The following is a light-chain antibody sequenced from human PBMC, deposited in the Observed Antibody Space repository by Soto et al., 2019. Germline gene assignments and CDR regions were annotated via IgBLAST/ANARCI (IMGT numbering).Light chain of an antibody. CDR2: KAS. CDR3: QQYNSYSPLT. V-gene: IGKV1-5*03. J-gene: IGKJ4*01. CDR1: RSISSW. Sequence: DIQMTQSPSTLSASVGDRVTITCRASRSISSWLAWYQQKPGKAPKLLIYKASSLESGVPSRFSGSGSETEFTLTISSLQPDDFATYYCQQYNSYSPLTFGGGTKVEIK.